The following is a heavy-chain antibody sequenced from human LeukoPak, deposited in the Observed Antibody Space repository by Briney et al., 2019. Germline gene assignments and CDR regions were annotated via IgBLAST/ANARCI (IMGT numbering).Heavy chain of an antibody. D-gene: IGHD5-12*01. J-gene: IGHJ4*02. CDR2: IIPIFGTA. CDR3: ARCPWLRDGQGAYYFDY. CDR1: GGTFSSYA. V-gene: IGHV1-69*13. Sequence: SVKVSCKASGGTFSSYAISWVRQAPGQGLEWMGGIIPIFGTANYAQKFQDRVTITADESTSTAYMELSSLRSEDTAVYYCARCPWLRDGQGAYYFDYWGQGTLVTVSS.